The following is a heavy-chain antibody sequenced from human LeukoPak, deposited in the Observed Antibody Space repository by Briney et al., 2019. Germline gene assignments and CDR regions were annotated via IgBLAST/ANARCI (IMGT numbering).Heavy chain of an antibody. D-gene: IGHD2-2*01. CDR2: INHSGST. Sequence: SETLSLTCAVYGGSFSGYYWSWLRQPPGKGLEWIGEINHSGSTNYNPSLKSRVTISVDTSKNQFSLKLSSVTAADTAVYYCARKAPKGYIFVVVPAAHNWFDPWGQGTLVTVSS. J-gene: IGHJ5*02. CDR3: ARKAPKGYIFVVVPAAHNWFDP. CDR1: GGSFSGYY. V-gene: IGHV4-34*01.